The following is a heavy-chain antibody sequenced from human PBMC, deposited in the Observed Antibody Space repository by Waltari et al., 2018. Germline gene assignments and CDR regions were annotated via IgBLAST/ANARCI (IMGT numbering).Heavy chain of an antibody. CDR3: VRDKGSASWHAFDS. J-gene: IGHJ4*02. CDR1: GFVFTSYP. D-gene: IGHD2-15*01. CDR2: ISTYGSTT. Sequence: EVQLVESGGDLVQPGGSLRLSCATSGFVFTSYPMDWVRQAPGQGLEWGSYISTYGSTTHYADSVKGRFTISRDNAKNSLYLQMNSLRVEDSAIYYCVRDKGSASWHAFDSWGQGTLITVSS. V-gene: IGHV3-48*01.